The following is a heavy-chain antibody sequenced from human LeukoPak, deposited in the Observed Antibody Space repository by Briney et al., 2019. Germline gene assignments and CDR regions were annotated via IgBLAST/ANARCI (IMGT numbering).Heavy chain of an antibody. D-gene: IGHD1-26*01. J-gene: IGHJ4*02. Sequence: GGSLRLSCAASGFTFDDYAMHWVRHAPGKGLEWVSVISGSGGNTNYADSVKGRFTISRDNSKNTFYLQMNSLRAEDTAVYYCAKDQRWDLRTPEYWGQGTLVIVSS. CDR3: AKDQRWDLRTPEY. CDR2: ISGSGGNT. CDR1: GFTFDDYA. V-gene: IGHV3-23*01.